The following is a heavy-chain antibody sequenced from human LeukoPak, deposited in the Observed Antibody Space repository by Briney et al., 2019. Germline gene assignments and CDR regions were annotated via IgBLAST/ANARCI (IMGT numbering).Heavy chain of an antibody. CDR2: ISAYNGNT. Sequence: ASVKVSCKASGYTFTSYGIGWVRQAPGQGLEWMGWISAYNGNTNYAQKLQGRVTMTTDTSTSTAYMELRSLRSDDTAVYYCARVWYSSSWYWFDPWGQGTLVTVSS. CDR1: GYTFTSYG. D-gene: IGHD6-13*01. CDR3: ARVWYSSSWYWFDP. J-gene: IGHJ5*02. V-gene: IGHV1-18*01.